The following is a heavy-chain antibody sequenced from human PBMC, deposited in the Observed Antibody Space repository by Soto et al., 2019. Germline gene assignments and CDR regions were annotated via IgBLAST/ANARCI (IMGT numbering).Heavy chain of an antibody. D-gene: IGHD2-15*01. J-gene: IGHJ4*02. CDR1: GSTFSKYW. CDR2: IKEDGSEK. V-gene: IGHV3-7*01. Sequence: RGALRLSCAASGSTFSKYWMTWVRQAPGKGLEWVANIKEDGSEKHYVDSVKGRFTISRDNAKNSLYLQMNSLRVEDTAVYFCSRDVVVGAKALNYWGQGALVTVSS. CDR3: SRDVVVGAKALNY.